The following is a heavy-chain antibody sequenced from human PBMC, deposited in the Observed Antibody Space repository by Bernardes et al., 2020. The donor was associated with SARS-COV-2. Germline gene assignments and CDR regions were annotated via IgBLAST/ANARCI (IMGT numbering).Heavy chain of an antibody. CDR1: GFTFRTYW. CDR3: GREPTSGREIEY. D-gene: IGHD2-15*01. J-gene: IGHJ4*02. Sequence: GSLRLSCAASGFTFRTYWVLLVRQAPGKGLGLVSRLNIDGSGADYADSVKGRFTISRDNAKDTLYLQMNTLRAEDTAVYYCGREPTSGREIEYWVRGTLVTVSS. CDR2: LNIDGSGA. V-gene: IGHV3-74*01.